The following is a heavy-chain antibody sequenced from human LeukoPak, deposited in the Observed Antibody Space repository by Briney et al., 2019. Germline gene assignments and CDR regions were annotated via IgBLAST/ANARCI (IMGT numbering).Heavy chain of an antibody. V-gene: IGHV4-61*02. Sequence: SQTLSLTCTVSGGSISSGSYYWSWIRQPAGKGLEWIGRIYTSGSTNYNPSLKSRVTISVDTSKNQFSLKLSSVTAADTAVYYCARSRERYYDSSGPFDYWGQGILVTVSS. CDR2: IYTSGST. D-gene: IGHD3-22*01. J-gene: IGHJ4*02. CDR3: ARSRERYYDSSGPFDY. CDR1: GGSISSGSYY.